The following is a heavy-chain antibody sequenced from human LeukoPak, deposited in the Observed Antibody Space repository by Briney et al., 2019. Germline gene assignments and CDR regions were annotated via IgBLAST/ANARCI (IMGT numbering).Heavy chain of an antibody. J-gene: IGHJ5*02. Sequence: SETLSLTCTVSGGSIGSDYWTWIRQPPGKGLEYIGYIYYTGGTNYNPSLKSRVTISVDTSKNQFSLKLSSVTAADTAVYYCARHSNYGSGSYYRYWFDPWGQGTLVTVSS. D-gene: IGHD3-10*01. CDR2: IYYTGGT. V-gene: IGHV4-59*08. CDR1: GGSIGSDY. CDR3: ARHSNYGSGSYYRYWFDP.